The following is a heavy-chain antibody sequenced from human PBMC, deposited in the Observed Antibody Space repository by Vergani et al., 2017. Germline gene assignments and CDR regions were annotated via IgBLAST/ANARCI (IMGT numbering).Heavy chain of an antibody. CDR2: IIPIFGTT. V-gene: IGHV1-69*13. CDR3: AREYYYDSSGYFY. CDR1: GGTFSSNS. J-gene: IGHJ4*02. Sequence: QGQLAQSGAEVKKPGSSVKVSCKASGGTFSSNSISWVRQAPGQGLEWMGRIIPIFGTTSYAQKFQGRVTILADESTSTAYMELSSLRSEATAVYYCAREYYYDSSGYFYWGQGTLVTVSS. D-gene: IGHD3-22*01.